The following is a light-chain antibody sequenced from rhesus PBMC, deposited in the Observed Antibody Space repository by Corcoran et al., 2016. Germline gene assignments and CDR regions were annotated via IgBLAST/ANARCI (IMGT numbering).Light chain of an antibody. V-gene: IGKV3-42*03. CDR3: QQYNIWPRT. CDR1: QNANNS. J-gene: IGKJ1*01. CDR2: GAS. Sequence: EIVLTQSPATLSLSPGERATLSCRASQNANNSLAWYPQKLKKPPRLLIYGASSRATGIPDRCSGRGAGTDFTLTISSLELESFAVYYCQQYNIWPRTFGRGTKVEIK.